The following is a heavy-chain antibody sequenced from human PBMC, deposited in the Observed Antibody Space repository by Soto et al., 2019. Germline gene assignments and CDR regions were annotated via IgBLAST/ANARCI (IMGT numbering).Heavy chain of an antibody. D-gene: IGHD6-13*01. CDR2: ISSSTSHT. V-gene: IGHV3-11*05. J-gene: IGHJ4*02. CDR1: GFTLSDYY. CDR3: ARGRGAAADYFDF. Sequence: GGSLRLSCAVSGFTLSDYYMTWIRQAPGKGLEWVSYISSSTSHTNYADSVKGRFTISRDNAKNSLFLQMNSLRAEDTAVYYCARGRGAAADYFDFWGQGTLVTVSS.